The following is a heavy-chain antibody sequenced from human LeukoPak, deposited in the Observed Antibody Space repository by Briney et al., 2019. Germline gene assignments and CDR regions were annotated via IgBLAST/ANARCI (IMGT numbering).Heavy chain of an antibody. CDR2: ISGSSNTI. J-gene: IGHJ6*02. V-gene: IGHV3-48*01. Sequence: PGGSLRLSCAASGFTFSGYPIHWVRQAPGKGLEWLSYISGSSNTINYADSVKGRFTISRDTAKNSLYLQMNSLRAEDTAVYYCARDNYGGYGLDVWGQGTTVTVSS. CDR1: GFTFSGYP. D-gene: IGHD4-23*01. CDR3: ARDNYGGYGLDV.